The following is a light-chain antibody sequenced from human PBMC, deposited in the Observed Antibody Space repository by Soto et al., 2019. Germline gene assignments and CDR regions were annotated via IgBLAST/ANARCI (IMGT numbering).Light chain of an antibody. CDR2: GAS. Sequence: DIQMTQSPSSLSASVGDRVTITCRASQSITTNLNWYHQKPGKAPDLLIYGASSLQSGVPSRFSGSGSGADFTLTISRLEPEDFAVYYCQQYTTSPFTFGPGTRLEIK. CDR1: QSITTN. CDR3: QQYTTSPFT. J-gene: IGKJ5*01. V-gene: IGKV1-39*01.